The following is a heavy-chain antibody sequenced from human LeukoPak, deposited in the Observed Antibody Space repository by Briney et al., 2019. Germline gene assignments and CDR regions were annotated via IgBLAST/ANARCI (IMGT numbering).Heavy chain of an antibody. CDR3: ARDGSLGYCSGGSCSPPYFDY. V-gene: IGHV1-2*02. CDR2: INPNSGGT. CDR1: GYIFTDYY. D-gene: IGHD2-15*01. J-gene: IGHJ4*02. Sequence: ASVKVSCKASGYIFTDYYMHWVRQAPGQGLEWMGWINPNSGGTNYAQKFQGRVTMTRDTSISTAYMELSRLRSDDTAVYYCARDGSLGYCSGGSCSPPYFDYWGQGTLVTVSS.